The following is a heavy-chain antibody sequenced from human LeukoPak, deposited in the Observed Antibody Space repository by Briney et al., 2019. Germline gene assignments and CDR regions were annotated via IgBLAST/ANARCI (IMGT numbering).Heavy chain of an antibody. CDR3: ARERGSSGDFDY. V-gene: IGHV4-61*01. Sequence: SETLSLTCTVSGDSVSSGSYYWNWIRQPPGKGLEWIGYIYYSGSTNYNPSLKSRVTISVDTSKNQFSLKLSSVTAADTAVYYCARERGSSGDFDYWDQGTLVTVSS. CDR1: GDSVSSGSYY. CDR2: IYYSGST. J-gene: IGHJ4*02. D-gene: IGHD1-26*01.